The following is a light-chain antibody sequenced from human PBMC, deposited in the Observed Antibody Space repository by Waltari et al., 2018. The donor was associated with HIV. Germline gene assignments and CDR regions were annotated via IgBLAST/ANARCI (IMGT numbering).Light chain of an antibody. CDR1: SSDVVSYNL. J-gene: IGLJ2*01. Sequence: QSALTQPASMSGSPGQSITISCTGTSSDVVSYNLFSWYQQHPGKAPKFITSDVSKRPSGVSNRFSGSKSGNTASLTISGLQAEDEADYYCCSYANSSDVFGGGTKVTVL. CDR3: CSYANSSDV. CDR2: DVS. V-gene: IGLV2-23*02.